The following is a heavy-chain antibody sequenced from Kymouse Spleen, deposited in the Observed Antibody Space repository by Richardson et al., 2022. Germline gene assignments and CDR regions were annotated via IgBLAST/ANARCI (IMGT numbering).Heavy chain of an antibody. CDR2: INHSGST. CDR1: GGSFSGYY. J-gene: IGHJ4*02. V-gene: IGHV4-34*01. Sequence: QVQLQQWGAGLLKPSETLSLTCAVYGGSFSGYYWSWIRQPPGKGLEWIGEINHSGSTNYNPSLKSRVTISVDTSKNQFSLKLSSVTAADTAVYYCADGSSFDYWGQGTLVTVSS. CDR3: ADGSSFDY. D-gene: IGHD1-26*01.